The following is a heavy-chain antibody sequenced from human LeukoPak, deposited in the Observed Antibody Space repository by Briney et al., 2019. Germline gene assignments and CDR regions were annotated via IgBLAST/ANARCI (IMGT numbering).Heavy chain of an antibody. J-gene: IGHJ6*02. D-gene: IGHD2-2*01. V-gene: IGHV3-33*01. CDR1: GFTFSSYG. CDR2: IRCDGSNK. CDR3: ARGGHCSTTSCSNYDGMDV. Sequence: PGGSLRLSCAASGFTFSSYGMHWVRQAPGKGLEWVAGIRCDGSNKYYADSGKGRFTMSRDNAKNTVYLQMNSVRAEDPAVYCGARGGHCSTTSCSNYDGMDVWGQGTTLTVSS.